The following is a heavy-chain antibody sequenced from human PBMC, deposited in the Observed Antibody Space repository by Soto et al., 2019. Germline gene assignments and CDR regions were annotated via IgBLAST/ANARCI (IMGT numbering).Heavy chain of an antibody. CDR1: GYSFTSYW. Sequence: PGESLKISCKGSGYSFTSYWISWVRQMPGKGLEWMGRIDPSDSYTNYSPSFQGHVTISADKSISTAYLQWSSLKASDTAMYYCANSPRGYCISTSCRELGNYYGMDVWGQVTTVSVSS. D-gene: IGHD2-2*01. CDR3: ANSPRGYCISTSCRELGNYYGMDV. J-gene: IGHJ6*02. CDR2: IDPSDSYT. V-gene: IGHV5-10-1*01.